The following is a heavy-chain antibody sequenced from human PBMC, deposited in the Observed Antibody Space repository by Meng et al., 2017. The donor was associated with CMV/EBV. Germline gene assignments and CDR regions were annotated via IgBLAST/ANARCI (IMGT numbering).Heavy chain of an antibody. J-gene: IGHJ6*02. D-gene: IGHD5-18*01. CDR2: ISSSSSYI. CDR1: GFTSSSYS. V-gene: IGHV3-21*01. Sequence: GESLKISCAASGFTSSSYSMNWVRQAPGKGLEWVSSISSSSSYIYYADSVKGRFTISRDNSKNTLYLQMNSLRAEDTAVYYCAKDGWDTAMPEGVNGMDVWGQGTTVTVSS. CDR3: AKDGWDTAMPEGVNGMDV.